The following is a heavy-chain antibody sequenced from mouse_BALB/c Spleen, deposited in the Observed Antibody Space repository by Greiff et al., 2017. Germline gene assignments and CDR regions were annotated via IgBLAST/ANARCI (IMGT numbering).Heavy chain of an antibody. CDR3: ARLGYDGDWFAY. V-gene: IGHV1-82*01. CDR1: GYAFSSSW. J-gene: IGHJ3*01. D-gene: IGHD2-2*01. CDR2: IYPGDGDT. Sequence: QVQLQQSGPELVKPGASVKISCKASGYAFSSSWMNWVKQRPGQGLEWIGRIYPGDGDTNYNGKFKGKATLTADKSSSTAYMQLSSLTSVDSAVYFCARLGYDGDWFAYWGQGTLVTVSA.